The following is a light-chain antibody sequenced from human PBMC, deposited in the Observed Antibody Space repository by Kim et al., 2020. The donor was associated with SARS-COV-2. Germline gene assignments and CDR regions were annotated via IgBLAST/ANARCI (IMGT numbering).Light chain of an antibody. V-gene: IGKV3-11*01. CDR3: QQRSYWPPVWT. J-gene: IGKJ1*01. Sequence: EIVLTQSPATLSLSPGERATLSCRASQSVSSYLAWYQQKPGPAPRLLIYDASNRATGIPARFSGSGSGTGFTCTISSLGPEDFAVFYCQQRSYWPPVWTFGQGTKVDIK. CDR2: DAS. CDR1: QSVSSY.